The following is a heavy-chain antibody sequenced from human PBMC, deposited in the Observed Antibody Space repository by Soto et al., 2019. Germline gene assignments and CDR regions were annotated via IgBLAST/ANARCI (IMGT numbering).Heavy chain of an antibody. CDR1: GFTFSSYA. D-gene: IGHD3-9*01. Sequence: GGSLRLSCAASGFTFSSYAMSWVRQAPGKGLEWVSAISGSGGSTYYADSVKGRFTISRDNSKNTLYLQMNSLRAEDTAVYYCAKDRAEILTGFFVYYGMDVWGQGTTVTVSS. J-gene: IGHJ6*02. CDR3: AKDRAEILTGFFVYYGMDV. V-gene: IGHV3-23*01. CDR2: ISGSGGST.